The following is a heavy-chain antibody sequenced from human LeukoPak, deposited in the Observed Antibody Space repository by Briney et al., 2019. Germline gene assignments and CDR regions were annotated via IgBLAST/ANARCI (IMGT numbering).Heavy chain of an antibody. V-gene: IGHV1-3*01. CDR1: GYSFTDYA. D-gene: IGHD7-27*01. CDR2: INAANGST. J-gene: IGHJ4*02. CDR3: ARGPPNWGYDY. Sequence: ASVKVSCKASGYSFTDYAMHWVRQAPGQRLEWMGWINAANGSTKYSQKFQDRVTMTRNTSISTAYMELSSLRSDDTAVYYCARGPPNWGYDYWGPGTLVTVSS.